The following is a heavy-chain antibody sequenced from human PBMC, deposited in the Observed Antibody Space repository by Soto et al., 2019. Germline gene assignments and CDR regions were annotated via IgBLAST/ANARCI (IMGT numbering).Heavy chain of an antibody. CDR1: GFTFSSHV. J-gene: IGHJ4*02. D-gene: IGHD6-19*01. Sequence: EVQLLESEGGLVQPGGSLRVSCEASGFTFSSHVMSWVRQAPGKGLEWVSGISGSGISTYYADSVKGRFTISRDNSKNTLDLQMDSLRDEDTAVYFCASRIAVAHPFDYWGQGTLVTVSS. V-gene: IGHV3-23*01. CDR2: ISGSGIST. CDR3: ASRIAVAHPFDY.